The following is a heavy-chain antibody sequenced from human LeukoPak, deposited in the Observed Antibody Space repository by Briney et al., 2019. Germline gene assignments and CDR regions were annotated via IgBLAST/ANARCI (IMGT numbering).Heavy chain of an antibody. Sequence: GGSLRLSCAAPGFTFSSYSMNWVRQAPGKGLEWVSSISSSSSYIYYADSVKGRFTISRDNAKNSLYLQMNSLRAEDTAVYYCATPLDYYDSSGYHQGGDWGQGTLVTVSS. J-gene: IGHJ4*02. V-gene: IGHV3-21*04. CDR3: ATPLDYYDSSGYHQGGD. D-gene: IGHD3-22*01. CDR1: GFTFSSYS. CDR2: ISSSSSYI.